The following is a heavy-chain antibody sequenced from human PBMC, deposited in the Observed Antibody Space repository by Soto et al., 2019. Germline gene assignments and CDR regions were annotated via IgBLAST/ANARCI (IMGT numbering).Heavy chain of an antibody. CDR2: IIPIFGTA. Sequence: GALVKVSCKASGGTFSSYAISWVRQPPGQGLERMGGIIPIFGTAIYAKKFQGRVTITADESTRTAYMELSSLRSEETAVSYCARGRLRYCSSTSCYGTAYYYYGMDVWGQGTTVTVSS. CDR1: GGTFSSYA. J-gene: IGHJ6*02. CDR3: ARGRLRYCSSTSCYGTAYYYYGMDV. V-gene: IGHV1-69*13. D-gene: IGHD2-2*01.